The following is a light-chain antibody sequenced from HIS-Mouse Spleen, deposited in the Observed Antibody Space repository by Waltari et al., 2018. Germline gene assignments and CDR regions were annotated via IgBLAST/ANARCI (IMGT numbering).Light chain of an antibody. V-gene: IGLV1-47*01. CDR2: RNN. CDR1: SANIGSNY. Sequence: QSVLTQPPSASGTPGQRVTISCSGRSANIGSNYVYWYQHLPGTAPKLLIYRNNQRPSGVPDRFSGSKSGTSASLAISGLRSEDEADYYCAAWDDSLSGPVFGGGTKLTVL. J-gene: IGLJ3*02. CDR3: AAWDDSLSGPV.